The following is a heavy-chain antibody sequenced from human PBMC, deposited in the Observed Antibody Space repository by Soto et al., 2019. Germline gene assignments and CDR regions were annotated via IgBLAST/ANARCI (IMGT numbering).Heavy chain of an antibody. D-gene: IGHD1-26*01. J-gene: IGHJ6*02. CDR2: ISGHNGKA. CDR1: GYTFKSYD. Sequence: QVQLVQSGAEVKEPGASVTVSCKASGYTFKSYDVMWVRKAPGQGLEWMGRISGHNGKADYAENFQGRVIMTTDTATATASMDLRGPRSDDTAVYYCARKGYIGNFAMDVWGQGTTVTVSS. CDR3: ARKGYIGNFAMDV. V-gene: IGHV1-18*04.